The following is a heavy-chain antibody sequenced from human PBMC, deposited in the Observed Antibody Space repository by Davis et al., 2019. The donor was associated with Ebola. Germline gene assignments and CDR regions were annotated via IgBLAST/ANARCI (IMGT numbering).Heavy chain of an antibody. Sequence: SVKVSCKASGGTFSFYAISWVRQAPGQGLEWMGGIIPLFGTPNYAQKFQARVTIAADESTSTVYMELSRLRSEDTAVYFCAREVYSTSCDRCYYFGMDVWGQGTTVTVSS. CDR2: IIPLFGTP. J-gene: IGHJ6*02. CDR1: GGTFSFYA. D-gene: IGHD6-13*01. CDR3: AREVYSTSCDRCYYFGMDV. V-gene: IGHV1-69*13.